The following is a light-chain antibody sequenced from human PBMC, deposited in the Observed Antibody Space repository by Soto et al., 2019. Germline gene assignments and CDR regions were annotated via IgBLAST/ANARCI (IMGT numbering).Light chain of an antibody. J-gene: IGKJ1*01. CDR2: GAS. Sequence: IVLTQSPGTLSLSPGERATLSCRASQSVTSNYIAWYQQKLGQAPRLILFGASSRATGIPDRFSGSGSGTDFSLTISRLEPEDFAVYYCLQYGSSVWTFGQGTKVEIK. CDR1: QSVTSNY. CDR3: LQYGSSVWT. V-gene: IGKV3-20*01.